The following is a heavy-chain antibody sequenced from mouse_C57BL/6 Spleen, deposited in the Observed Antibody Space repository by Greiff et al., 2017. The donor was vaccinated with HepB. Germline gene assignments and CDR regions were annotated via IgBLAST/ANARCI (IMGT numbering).Heavy chain of an antibody. Sequence: QVQLQQSGAELAKPGASVKLSCTASGYTFTSYWMHWVKQRPGPGLEWIGYINPSSGYTKYNQKFKDKATLTADKSPSTANMQLSSLTYEDSTVYYCARGYDYDGKYFDDWGQGTTLTVSS. CDR3: ARGYDYDGKYFDD. CDR1: GYTFTSYW. D-gene: IGHD2-4*01. J-gene: IGHJ2*01. V-gene: IGHV1-7*01. CDR2: INPSSGYT.